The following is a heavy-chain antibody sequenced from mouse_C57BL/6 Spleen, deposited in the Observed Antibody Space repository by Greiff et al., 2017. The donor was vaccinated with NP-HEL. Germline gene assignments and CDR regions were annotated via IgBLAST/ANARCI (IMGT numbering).Heavy chain of an antibody. Sequence: DVKLVESGGGLVKPGGSLKLSCAASGFTFSDYGMHWVRQAPEKGLEWVAYISSGSSTIYYADTVKGRFTISRDNAKNTLFLQMTSLRSEDTAMYYCARPYYSNRAWFAYWGQGTLVTVSA. J-gene: IGHJ3*01. CDR3: ARPYYSNRAWFAY. D-gene: IGHD2-5*01. V-gene: IGHV5-17*01. CDR2: ISSGSSTI. CDR1: GFTFSDYG.